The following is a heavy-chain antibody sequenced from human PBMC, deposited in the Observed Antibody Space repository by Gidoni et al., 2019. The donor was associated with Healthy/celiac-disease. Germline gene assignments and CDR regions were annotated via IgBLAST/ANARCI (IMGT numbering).Heavy chain of an antibody. CDR3: ARARGRCSSTSCHSPGNYYYYGMDV. J-gene: IGHJ6*02. D-gene: IGHD2-2*01. Sequence: QVQLVQSGAEVKKPGASVKVSCKASGYTVTGYYLPWVRQAPGQGLEWMGWINPNSGGTNYAQKFQGWVTMTRDTSISTAYMELSRLRSDDTAVYYCARARGRCSSTSCHSPGNYYYYGMDVWGQGTTVTVSS. CDR1: GYTVTGYY. V-gene: IGHV1-2*04. CDR2: INPNSGGT.